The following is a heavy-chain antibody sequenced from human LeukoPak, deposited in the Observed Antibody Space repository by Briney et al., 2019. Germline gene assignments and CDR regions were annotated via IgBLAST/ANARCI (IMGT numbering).Heavy chain of an antibody. J-gene: IGHJ6*02. CDR1: GGSISSYY. CDR3: VRFIAVAGTFYYGMDV. V-gene: IGHV4-59*01. D-gene: IGHD6-19*01. Sequence: SETLSLTCTVSGGSISSYYWSWIRQPPGKGLEWIGYIYYSGSTNYNPSLKSRVTISVDTSKNQFSLKLSSVTAADTAVYYCVRFIAVAGTFYYGMDVWGQGTTVTVSS. CDR2: IYYSGST.